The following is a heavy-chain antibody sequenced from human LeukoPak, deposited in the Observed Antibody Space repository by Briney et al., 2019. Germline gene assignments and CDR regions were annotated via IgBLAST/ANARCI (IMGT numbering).Heavy chain of an antibody. D-gene: IGHD3-22*01. CDR2: ISGDGGST. Sequence: GGSLRLSCAASGFTFDDYAMHWVRQAPGKGLEWVSLISGDGGSTYYADSVKGRFTISRDNSKNSLSLQMNSLRAEDTALYYCAKDHKPQTDYYDSSGLDYWGQGTLVTVSS. J-gene: IGHJ4*02. CDR1: GFTFDDYA. CDR3: AKDHKPQTDYYDSSGLDY. V-gene: IGHV3-43D*03.